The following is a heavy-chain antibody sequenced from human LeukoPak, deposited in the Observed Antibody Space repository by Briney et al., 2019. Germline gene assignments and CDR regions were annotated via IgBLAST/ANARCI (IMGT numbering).Heavy chain of an antibody. D-gene: IGHD6-19*01. CDR2: ISNSGTTR. CDR3: ARDQTGITVAATGWFDP. J-gene: IGHJ5*02. CDR1: GFTFSDYY. V-gene: IGHV3-11*04. Sequence: GGSLRLSCAASGFTFSDYYMSWIRQAPGRGLEWVSYISNSGTTRYYADSVKGRFTISRDNAKNSLYLQMNSLRAEDTAVYYGARDQTGITVAATGWFDPWCQGTLVTVSS.